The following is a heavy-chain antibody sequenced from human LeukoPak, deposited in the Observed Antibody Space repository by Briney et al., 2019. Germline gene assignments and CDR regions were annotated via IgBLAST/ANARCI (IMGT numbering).Heavy chain of an antibody. V-gene: IGHV3-15*01. D-gene: IGHD2-2*01. CDR1: TFSFSKTW. CDR2: IKSKTDGGTI. CDR3: TTDAYCSSTTCPGTFDY. J-gene: IGHJ4*02. Sequence: GGSLRLSCAASTFSFSKTWMTWVRQAPGKGLEWVGRIKSKTDGGTIDYAAPVKGRFTLSRDDSKNTVYLQMNSMKTEDTAVYCCTTDAYCSSTTCPGTFDYWGQGTLVTVSS.